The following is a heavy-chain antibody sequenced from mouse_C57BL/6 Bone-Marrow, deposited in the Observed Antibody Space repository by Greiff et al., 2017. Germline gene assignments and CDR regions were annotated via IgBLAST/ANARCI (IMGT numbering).Heavy chain of an antibody. V-gene: IGHV5-4*01. CDR1: GFTFSSYA. CDR2: ISDGGSYT. CDR3: ARDPTLFFDY. Sequence: EVMLVESGGGLVKPGGSLKLSCAASGFTFSSYAMSWVRQTPEKRLEWVATISDGGSYTYYPDNVKGRFTISRDNAKHNLYLQMSHLKSEDTAMYYCARDPTLFFDYWGQGTTLTVSS. J-gene: IGHJ2*01.